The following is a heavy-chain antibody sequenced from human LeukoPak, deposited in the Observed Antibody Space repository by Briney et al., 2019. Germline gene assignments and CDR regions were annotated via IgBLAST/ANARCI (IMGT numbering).Heavy chain of an antibody. D-gene: IGHD2-21*02. CDR2: ISYDGSNK. CDR3: ARDQHIVVVTAMLY. J-gene: IGHJ4*02. Sequence: GGSLRLSCAASGFTFSSYAMHWVRQAPGKGLEWVAVISYDGSNKYYADSVKGRFTISRDNSKNTLYLQMNSLRAEDTAVYYCARDQHIVVVTAMLYWGQGTLVTVSS. CDR1: GFTFSSYA. V-gene: IGHV3-30-3*01.